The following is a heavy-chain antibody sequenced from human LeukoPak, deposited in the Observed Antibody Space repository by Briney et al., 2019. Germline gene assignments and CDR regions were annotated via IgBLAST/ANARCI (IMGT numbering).Heavy chain of an antibody. CDR3: ARAVSSSWYPFGY. CDR2: INPNSGGT. Sequence: ASVKVSCKASGYTFAGYYMHWVRQAPGQGLEWMGWINPNSGGTNYAQKFQGRVTMTRDTSISTAYMELSRLRSDDTAVYYCARAVSSSWYPFGYWGQGTLVTVSS. V-gene: IGHV1-2*02. CDR1: GYTFAGYY. D-gene: IGHD6-13*01. J-gene: IGHJ4*02.